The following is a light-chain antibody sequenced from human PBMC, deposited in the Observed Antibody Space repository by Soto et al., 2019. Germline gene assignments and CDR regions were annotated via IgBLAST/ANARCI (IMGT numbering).Light chain of an antibody. J-gene: IGKJ5*01. CDR1: QSVSNNY. CDR2: GAS. Sequence: EIVLTQSPATLSLSPGERATLSCRASQSVSNNYLAWYQQKPGQAPRLLIYGASNRATGIPDRFSGSGSGTDFTLTISRLEPEDFAVYFCQQYSDLPMTFGQGTRLEIK. CDR3: QQYSDLPMT. V-gene: IGKV3-20*01.